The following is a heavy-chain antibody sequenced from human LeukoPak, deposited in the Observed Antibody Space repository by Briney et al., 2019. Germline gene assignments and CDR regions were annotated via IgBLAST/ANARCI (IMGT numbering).Heavy chain of an antibody. J-gene: IGHJ4*02. CDR3: ASPLRSYSSSSRVFDY. V-gene: IGHV3-74*01. CDR1: GFTFISYW. Sequence: GGSLRLSCAASGFTFISYWMHWVRQAPGKGMVWVSRINSDGSSTSYADSVKGRFTISRDNAKNSLYLQMNSLRAEDTAVYYCASPLRSYSSSSRVFDYWGQGTLVTVSS. CDR2: INSDGSST. D-gene: IGHD6-6*01.